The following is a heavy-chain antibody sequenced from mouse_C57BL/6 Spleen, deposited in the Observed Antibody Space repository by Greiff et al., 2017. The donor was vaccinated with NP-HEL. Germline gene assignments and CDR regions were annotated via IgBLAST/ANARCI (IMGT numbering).Heavy chain of an antibody. D-gene: IGHD2-1*01. Sequence: QVQLQQPGAELVRPGSSVKLSCKASGYTFTSYWMHWVKQRPIQGLEWIGNIDPSDSETHYNQKFKDKATLTVDKSSSTAYMQLSSLTSEDSAVYYCARKDGKGPFAYWGQGTLVTVSA. CDR3: ARKDGKGPFAY. J-gene: IGHJ3*01. CDR1: GYTFTSYW. V-gene: IGHV1-52*01. CDR2: IDPSDSET.